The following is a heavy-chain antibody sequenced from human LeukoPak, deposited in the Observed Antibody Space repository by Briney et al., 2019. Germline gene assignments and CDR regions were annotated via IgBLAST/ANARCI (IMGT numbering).Heavy chain of an antibody. CDR3: AVSVRFERVWHFFNN. Sequence: GGSLRLSCEASTFNFGLYVMTWARQAPGKGLEWVSGIGESGSNTYYADSVKGRFTISRDNYKNMVFLQMKSLRAEDTAVYYCAVSVRFERVWHFFNNWGQGTQVTVSS. J-gene: IGHJ4*02. CDR1: TFNFGLYV. D-gene: IGHD3-9*01. CDR2: IGESGSNT. V-gene: IGHV3-23*01.